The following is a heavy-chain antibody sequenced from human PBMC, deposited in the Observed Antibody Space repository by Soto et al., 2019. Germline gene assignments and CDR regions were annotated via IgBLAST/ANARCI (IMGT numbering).Heavy chain of an antibody. CDR2: INPDTGST. Sequence: QVQLVQSGAEVKKPGASVKISCKASGYTFTTYYLHWVRQAPGQGLEWMGIINPDTGSTSSAQNFRGRVSVTRDTSTGTVYMELYSLSSEDTAVYYCARDPNFSLTFHYYGMDVWGQGTTVTVSS. V-gene: IGHV1-46*01. CDR1: GYTFTTYY. J-gene: IGHJ6*02. CDR3: ARDPNFSLTFHYYGMDV.